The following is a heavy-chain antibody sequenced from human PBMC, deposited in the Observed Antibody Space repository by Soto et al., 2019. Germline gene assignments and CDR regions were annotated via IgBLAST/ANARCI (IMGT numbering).Heavy chain of an antibody. CDR3: ARDFYDSVGYTWFDS. V-gene: IGHV4-59*01. D-gene: IGHD3-22*01. J-gene: IGHJ5*01. CDR1: GDTSTSYY. CDR2: IHNSGTS. Sequence: LSLTCTVSGDTSTSYYWGWIRQAPGKGLEWIGHIHNSGTSTHNPSLNGRVTISIDMSKKQFSLKLTSLTSADTAVYYCARDFYDSVGYTWFDSWSQGTLVTVSS.